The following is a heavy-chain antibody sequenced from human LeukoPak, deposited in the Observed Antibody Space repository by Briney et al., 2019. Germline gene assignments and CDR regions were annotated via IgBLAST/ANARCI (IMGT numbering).Heavy chain of an antibody. J-gene: IGHJ6*03. V-gene: IGHV1-18*01. D-gene: IGHD3-10*01. Sequence: GASVKVSCKASGYTFTSYGISWVRQAPGQGLEWMGWISAYNGNTNYAQKLQGRVTMTTDTSTSTAYMELRSLRSDDTAVYYCAREYYYGSGTWDYYYYMDVWGKGTTVTVSS. CDR3: AREYYYGSGTWDYYYYMDV. CDR1: GYTFTSYG. CDR2: ISAYNGNT.